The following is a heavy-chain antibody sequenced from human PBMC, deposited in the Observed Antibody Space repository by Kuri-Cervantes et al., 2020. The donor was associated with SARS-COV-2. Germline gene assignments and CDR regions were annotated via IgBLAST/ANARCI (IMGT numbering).Heavy chain of an antibody. J-gene: IGHJ4*02. CDR3: ARDRGGSCSFDY. D-gene: IGHD2-15*01. V-gene: IGHV3-11*04. Sequence: GESLKISCAASGFTFSDYYMSWIRQAPGKGLEWVSYTSTSGSNMYFADSVTGRFTISRDNAKNSLYLQMNSLRAEDTAVYYCARDRGGSCSFDYWGQGTLVTVSS. CDR2: TSTSGSNM. CDR1: GFTFSDYY.